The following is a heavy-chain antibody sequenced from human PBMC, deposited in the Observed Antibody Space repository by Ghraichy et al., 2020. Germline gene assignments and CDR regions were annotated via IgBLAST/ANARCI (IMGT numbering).Heavy chain of an antibody. V-gene: IGHV3-23*01. CDR3: AKEENPSPIIAVAGYFDY. D-gene: IGHD6-19*01. J-gene: IGHJ4*02. Sequence: GGSLRLSCAASGFSLSRYAMTWVRQAPGKGLEWLSTISGSVGTTYYADFYADSVKGRFTISRDNSKNTLYLQMNSLRAEDTAVYYCAKEENPSPIIAVAGYFDYWGQGTLVTVSS. CDR2: ISGSVGTT. CDR1: GFSLSRYA.